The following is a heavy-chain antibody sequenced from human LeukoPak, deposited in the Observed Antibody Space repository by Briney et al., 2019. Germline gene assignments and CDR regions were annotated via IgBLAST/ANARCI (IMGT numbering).Heavy chain of an antibody. CDR1: GFTFSRYW. V-gene: IGHV3-7*01. CDR3: ARDREGSRDAFDI. CDR2: IREDGHEK. J-gene: IGHJ3*02. Sequence: PGGSLRLSCAASGFTFSRYWMSWVRQAPGKGLEVVANIREDGHEKFYGDSVKGRFTVSRDNAKNSLYLQMNSLTVEDTAVYYCARDREGSRDAFDIWGQGTMVTVSS. D-gene: IGHD1-26*01.